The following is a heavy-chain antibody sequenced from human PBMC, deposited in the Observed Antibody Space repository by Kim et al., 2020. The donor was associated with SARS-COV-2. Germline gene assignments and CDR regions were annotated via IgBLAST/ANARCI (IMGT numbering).Heavy chain of an antibody. J-gene: IGHJ4*02. V-gene: IGHV3-49*02. CDR2: AYGWTT. CDR3: TTTDY. Sequence: AYGWTTEYDASVKGRFTISRDDSKSIAYLQMNSLKAEDTAVYYCTTTDYWGQGTLVTVSS.